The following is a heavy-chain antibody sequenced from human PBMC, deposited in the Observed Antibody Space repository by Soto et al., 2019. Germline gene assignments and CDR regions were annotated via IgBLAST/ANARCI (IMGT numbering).Heavy chain of an antibody. CDR3: ARGENNWGSIGYYGMDV. D-gene: IGHD7-27*01. V-gene: IGHV3-30-3*01. J-gene: IGHJ6*02. CDR2: ISYDASNK. CDR1: GFTFSSYA. Sequence: GGSLRLSCAASGFTFSSYAMHWVRQAPGKGLEWVAVISYDASNKYYAESVEGRFTFSRDNSKNTLYLQMNSLRAEDTAVYYCARGENNWGSIGYYGMDVWGQGTTVTVSS.